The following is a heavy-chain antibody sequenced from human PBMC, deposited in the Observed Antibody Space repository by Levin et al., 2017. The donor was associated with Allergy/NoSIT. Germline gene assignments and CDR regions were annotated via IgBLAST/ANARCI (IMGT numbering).Heavy chain of an antibody. D-gene: IGHD3-16*02. Sequence: PSETLSLTCTVSGGSISSDDWSWIRQPPGKGLEWIGYIYDTGNTNYNPSLKSRVTLSVDTSKNQFSLKLSSVTPADTAVYYCARFVWGSYRGFDYWGQGTLVTVSS. V-gene: IGHV4-59*01. J-gene: IGHJ4*02. CDR2: IYDTGNT. CDR3: ARFVWGSYRGFDY. CDR1: GGSISSDD.